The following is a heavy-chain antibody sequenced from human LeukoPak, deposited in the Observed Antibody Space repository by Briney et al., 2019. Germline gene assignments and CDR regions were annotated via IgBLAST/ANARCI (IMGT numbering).Heavy chain of an antibody. D-gene: IGHD4-17*01. J-gene: IGHJ4*02. Sequence: GASVKVSCKASGGTFSSYAISWVRQAPGQGLEWMGGIIPIFGTANYAQKFQGRVTITADESTSTASTELSSLRSEDKAVYYCTRSLYGDRDYWGQGTLVTVSS. V-gene: IGHV1-69*13. CDR2: IIPIFGTA. CDR1: GGTFSSYA. CDR3: TRSLYGDRDY.